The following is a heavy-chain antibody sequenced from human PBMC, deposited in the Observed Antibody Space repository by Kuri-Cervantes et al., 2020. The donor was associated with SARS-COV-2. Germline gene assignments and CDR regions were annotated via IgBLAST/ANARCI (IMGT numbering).Heavy chain of an antibody. J-gene: IGHJ4*02. CDR1: GGTFSSYA. Sequence: SVKVSCKASGGTFSSYAISWVRQAPGQGLEWMGGIIPIFGTANYAQKFQGRVTMTRDTSISTAYMELSRLRSGDTAVYYCARDDTTSIAARFDYWGQGTLVTVSS. CDR3: ARDDTTSIAARFDY. D-gene: IGHD6-6*01. V-gene: IGHV1-69*05. CDR2: IIPIFGTA.